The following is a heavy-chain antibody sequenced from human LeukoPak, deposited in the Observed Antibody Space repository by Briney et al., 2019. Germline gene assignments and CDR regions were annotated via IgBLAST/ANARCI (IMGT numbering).Heavy chain of an antibody. CDR1: GGSISSYY. Sequence: SETLSLTCTVSGGSISSYYWSWLRQPPGKGLEWIGYIYYSGSTNYNPSLKSRVTISVDTSKNQFSLKLSSVTAADTAVYYCARSPIRTGGVDYWGQGTLVTVSS. CDR3: ARSPIRTGGVDY. D-gene: IGHD3-16*01. V-gene: IGHV4-59*01. J-gene: IGHJ4*02. CDR2: IYYSGST.